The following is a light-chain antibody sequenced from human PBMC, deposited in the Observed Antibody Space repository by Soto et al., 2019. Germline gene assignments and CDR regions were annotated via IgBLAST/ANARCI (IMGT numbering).Light chain of an antibody. CDR1: GFNY. V-gene: IGLV2-14*01. Sequence: GFNYVSWYQHHPGQAPKLIIYEVSNRPSGVSYRFSGSKSGSTASLTISGLQAEDDADYYCSSYTTNSALRYVFGTGTKVTVL. J-gene: IGLJ1*01. CDR3: SSYTTNSALRYV. CDR2: EVS.